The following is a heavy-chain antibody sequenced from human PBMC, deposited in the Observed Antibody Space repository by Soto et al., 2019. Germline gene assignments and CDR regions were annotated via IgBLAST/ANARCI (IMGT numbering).Heavy chain of an antibody. V-gene: IGHV3-74*01. Sequence: GGSLRLSCAASGFTFSSYWMHWVRQVPGKGLLWVSRIDEYGSTINYADSVKGRFTISRDNARNTLYLEMNSLRAEDTALYYCTRDIGGKGAYWGPGTLVTVSS. CDR2: IDEYGSTI. CDR3: TRDIGGKGAY. CDR1: GFTFSSYW. D-gene: IGHD3-10*01. J-gene: IGHJ4*02.